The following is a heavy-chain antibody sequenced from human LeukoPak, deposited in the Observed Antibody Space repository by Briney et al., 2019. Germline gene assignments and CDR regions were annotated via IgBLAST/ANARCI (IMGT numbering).Heavy chain of an antibody. CDR1: GFTFSDHA. D-gene: IGHD5-18*01. CDR3: SRGPTQLWHYYGMHV. Sequence: PGRSLRLSCTASGFTFSDHAMSWVRQAPGKGLECVGFSRNKTCGGTTEYAASVKSRLTISSADSISIAQVQMNSLKTEDTTLYYCSRGPTQLWHYYGMHVGPQNPTVIVPS. CDR2: SRNKTCGGTT. V-gene: IGHV3-49*04. J-gene: IGHJ6*02.